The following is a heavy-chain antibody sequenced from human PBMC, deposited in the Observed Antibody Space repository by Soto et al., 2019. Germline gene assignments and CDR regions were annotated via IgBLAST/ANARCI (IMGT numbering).Heavy chain of an antibody. J-gene: IGHJ6*02. D-gene: IGHD1-26*01. CDR1: GYTFTGYY. Sequence: ASVKVSCKASGYTFTGYYMHWVRQAPGQGLEWMGWINPNSGGTNYAQKFQGRVTMTRDTSISTAYMELSRLRSDDTAVYYCARDQAESLGDYYYYYGMDVWGQGTTVTASS. CDR3: ARDQAESLGDYYYYYGMDV. CDR2: INPNSGGT. V-gene: IGHV1-2*02.